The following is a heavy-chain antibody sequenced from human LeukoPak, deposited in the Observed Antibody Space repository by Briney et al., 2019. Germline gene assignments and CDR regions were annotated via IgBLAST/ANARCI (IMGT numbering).Heavy chain of an antibody. J-gene: IGHJ4*02. CDR3: AREGSSSRYFDQ. Sequence: GGSLRLSCAASGFTFDDFGMSWVRQAPGKGLEWVSGINWNGGSAGYADSVKGRFTISRDNAKKSLYLQMNSLRAEDTAVYYCAREGSSSRYFDQWGQGILVTVSS. V-gene: IGHV3-20*04. CDR2: INWNGGSA. CDR1: GFTFDDFG. D-gene: IGHD6-6*01.